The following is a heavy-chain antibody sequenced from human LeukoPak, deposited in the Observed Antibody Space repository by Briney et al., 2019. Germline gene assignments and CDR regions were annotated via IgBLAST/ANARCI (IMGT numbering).Heavy chain of an antibody. CDR3: AREAFYKSGWYSLFGH. CDR1: GFTLSSYG. Sequence: GGSLRLSCAASGFTLSSYGMGWVRQAPGKGLEWVSVISGSGGSIYYADSVKGRFTISRDNSKNTLYLQMNSLRVEDTAIYYCAREAFYKSGWYSLFGHWGQGTLVTVSS. CDR2: ISGSGGSI. D-gene: IGHD6-19*01. V-gene: IGHV3-23*01. J-gene: IGHJ4*02.